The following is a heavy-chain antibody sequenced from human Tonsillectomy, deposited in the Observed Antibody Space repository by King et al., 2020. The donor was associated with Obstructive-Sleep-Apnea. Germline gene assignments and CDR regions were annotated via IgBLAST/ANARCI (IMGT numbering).Heavy chain of an antibody. D-gene: IGHD6-13*01. Sequence: QLVQSGAEVKKPGESLRISCKGSGYSFTSYWISWVRQMPGKGLEWMGRIDPSDSYTNYSPSFQGHVTISVDKSISTAYLQWSSLKASDTAMYYCARLGVEPGYYSSRILDYWGQGTLVTVSS. V-gene: IGHV5-10-1*03. CDR2: IDPSDSYT. CDR3: ARLGVEPGYYSSRILDY. CDR1: GYSFTSYW. J-gene: IGHJ4*02.